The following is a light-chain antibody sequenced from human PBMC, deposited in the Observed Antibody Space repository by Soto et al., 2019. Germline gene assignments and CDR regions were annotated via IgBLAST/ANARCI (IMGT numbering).Light chain of an antibody. CDR2: GAF. Sequence: EIVMTQSPVTLSVSPVERATLSCRASHSVSSNLAWYQHKPGQAPSRLIYGAFTRATGIPARFSGTGSGTEFTLTISSLQSEDFALYYCQQYNDWPLTFSQGNKVDI. CDR3: QQYNDWPLT. CDR1: HSVSSN. J-gene: IGKJ1*01. V-gene: IGKV3-15*01.